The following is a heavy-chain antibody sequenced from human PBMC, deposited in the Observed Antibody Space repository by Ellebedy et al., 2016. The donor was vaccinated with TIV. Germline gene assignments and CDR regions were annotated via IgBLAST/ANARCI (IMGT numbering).Heavy chain of an antibody. V-gene: IGHV4-39*07. CDR2: IYYSGST. Sequence: MPSKTLSLTCTVLGCPISSSSYYWGLIRQPPWKGLAWIGSIYYSGSTDYNQSLKIRVTISVDNSKNQFSLKLNSVTAADTAVYYCARRPYDAGSYDHFDYWGQGTLVTVSS. J-gene: IGHJ4*02. CDR1: GCPISSSSYY. CDR3: ARRPYDAGSYDHFDY. D-gene: IGHD3-10*01.